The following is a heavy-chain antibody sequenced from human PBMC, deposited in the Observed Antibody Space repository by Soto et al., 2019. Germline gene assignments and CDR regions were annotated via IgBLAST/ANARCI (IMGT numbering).Heavy chain of an antibody. CDR3: ARGLAGSWFDP. CDR1: GGSFSGYY. Sequence: PSETLSLTCAVYGGSFSGYYWSWIRQPPGKGLEWIGEINHSGSTNYNPSLKSRVTISVDTSKNQFSLKLSSVTAADTAVYYCARGLAGSWFDPWGQGTLVTVSS. CDR2: INHSGST. J-gene: IGHJ5*02. V-gene: IGHV4-34*01. D-gene: IGHD1-1*01.